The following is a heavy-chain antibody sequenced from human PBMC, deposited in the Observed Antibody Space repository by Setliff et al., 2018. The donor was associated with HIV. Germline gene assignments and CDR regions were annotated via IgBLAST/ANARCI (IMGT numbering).Heavy chain of an antibody. CDR1: GASFVGDNH. V-gene: IGHV4-30-4*01. J-gene: IGHJ4*02. D-gene: IGHD6-19*01. CDR2: FMYTDIHYVNYLN. Sequence: SETLSLTCAVSGASFVGDNHWSWIRQTPERGLEWIAYFMYTDIHYVNYLNYRNPSLASRLSISVDKSKNQFSLTLSSVTAADMAVYYCARARSDWYNVRPYYFDLWGQGTPVTVSS. CDR3: ARARSDWYNVRPYYFDL.